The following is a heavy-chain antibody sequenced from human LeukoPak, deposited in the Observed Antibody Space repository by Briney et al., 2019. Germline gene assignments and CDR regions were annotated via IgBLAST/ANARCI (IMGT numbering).Heavy chain of an antibody. Sequence: GESLRLSCAASGFIFTTYAMSWVRQAPGKGLEWVSGVSGSGESTYYADSVKGRFTASRDKSKQTLFLQMNSLGVEDTAIYYCAKERCTAGSCGPTPDYWGQGTLVTVSS. CDR3: AKERCTAGSCGPTPDY. D-gene: IGHD2-15*01. J-gene: IGHJ4*02. V-gene: IGHV3-23*01. CDR1: GFIFTTYA. CDR2: VSGSGEST.